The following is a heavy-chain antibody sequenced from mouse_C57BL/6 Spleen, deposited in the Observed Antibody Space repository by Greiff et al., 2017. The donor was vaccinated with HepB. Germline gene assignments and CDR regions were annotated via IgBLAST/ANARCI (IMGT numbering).Heavy chain of an antibody. CDR3: ARDLGLRGAMDY. D-gene: IGHD2-4*01. V-gene: IGHV5-4*01. J-gene: IGHJ4*01. Sequence: EVKVVDSGGGLVKPGGSLKLSCAASGFTFSSYAMSWVRQTPEKRLEWVATISDGGSYTYYPDNVKGRFTISRDNAKNNLYLQMSHLKSEDTAMYYCARDLGLRGAMDYWGQGTSVTVSS. CDR2: ISDGGSYT. CDR1: GFTFSSYA.